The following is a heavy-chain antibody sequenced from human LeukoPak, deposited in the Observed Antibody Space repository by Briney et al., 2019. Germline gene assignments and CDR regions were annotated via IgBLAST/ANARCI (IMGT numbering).Heavy chain of an antibody. Sequence: ASVKVSCKASGYTFTAYYLHWVRQAPGQGLEWMGWINPNSGGTNYAQRFKGWVTLTRDTSINTTYMELSRLASDVTAVYFCARGTPGSYLGYWGQGTLVTVSS. CDR1: GYTFTAYY. CDR3: ARGTPGSYLGY. V-gene: IGHV1-2*04. CDR2: INPNSGGT. J-gene: IGHJ4*02. D-gene: IGHD3-16*02.